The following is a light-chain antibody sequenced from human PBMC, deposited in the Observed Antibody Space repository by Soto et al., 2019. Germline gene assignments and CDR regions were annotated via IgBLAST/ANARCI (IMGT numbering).Light chain of an antibody. CDR3: QQYSNWWT. J-gene: IGKJ1*01. Sequence: EIVLTQSPATLSLSPGERATLSCRASQSVSSYLAWYQQKPGQAPRLLIYDASNRVTRIPVRFSGSGSGTEFSLIISSLQSEDFAVYYCQQYSNWWTFGQGTKVDIK. CDR2: DAS. CDR1: QSVSSY. V-gene: IGKV3-11*01.